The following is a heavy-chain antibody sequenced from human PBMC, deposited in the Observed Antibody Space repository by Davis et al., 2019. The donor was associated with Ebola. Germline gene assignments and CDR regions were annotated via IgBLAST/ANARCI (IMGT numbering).Heavy chain of an antibody. V-gene: IGHV3-73*01. CDR2: IRSKANSYAT. CDR3: TSTLGGMDV. J-gene: IGHJ6*02. Sequence: GGSLRLSCAASGFTFSGSAMHWVRQASGKGLEWVGRIRSKANSYATAYAASVKGRFTISSDDSKNTAYLQMNSLKTEDTAVYYCTSTLGGMDVWGQGTTVTVSS. D-gene: IGHD7-27*01. CDR1: GFTFSGSA.